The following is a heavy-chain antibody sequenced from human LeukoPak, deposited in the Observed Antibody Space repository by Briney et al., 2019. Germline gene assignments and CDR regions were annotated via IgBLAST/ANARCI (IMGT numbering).Heavy chain of an antibody. V-gene: IGHV3-23*01. CDR3: AKEPYSGSQLLDY. D-gene: IGHD1-26*01. Sequence: PGGSPRLSCAASGFTFSSHAMSWVRQAPGKGLEWVSAISTSGGSTYYADSVMGRFTISRDNSKNTLYLQMNSLRAEDTAVYYCAKEPYSGSQLLDYWGQGTLVTVSS. CDR2: ISTSGGST. CDR1: GFTFSSHA. J-gene: IGHJ4*02.